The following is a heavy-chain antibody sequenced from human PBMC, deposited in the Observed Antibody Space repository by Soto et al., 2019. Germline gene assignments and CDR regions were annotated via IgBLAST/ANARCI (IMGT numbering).Heavy chain of an antibody. CDR2: IYYSGST. CDR1: GGSISSSSYY. Sequence: SETLSLTCTVSGGSISSSSYYWGWIRQPPGKGLEWIGSIYYSGSTYYNPSLKSRVTISVATSKNQFSLKLSSVTAADTAVYYCASHAYDFWSGYYTPYCFDYWGQGTLVTVSS. J-gene: IGHJ4*02. CDR3: ASHAYDFWSGYYTPYCFDY. V-gene: IGHV4-39*01. D-gene: IGHD3-3*01.